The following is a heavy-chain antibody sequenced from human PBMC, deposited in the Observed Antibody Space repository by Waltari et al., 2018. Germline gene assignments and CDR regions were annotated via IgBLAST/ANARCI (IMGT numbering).Heavy chain of an antibody. V-gene: IGHV4-4*02. Sequence: QVQLQESGPGLVKPSGTLSLTCAVSGDSISSKYWWSWVRQSPGKGLEWIGEIYHSVKTYYNPSLKSRVTISVDKSKNQFSLNLSSVTAADTAVYYCAADRGVGLYFDYWGQGTLVTVSS. D-gene: IGHD2-8*02. CDR2: IYHSVKT. J-gene: IGHJ4*02. CDR3: AADRGVGLYFDY. CDR1: GDSISSKYW.